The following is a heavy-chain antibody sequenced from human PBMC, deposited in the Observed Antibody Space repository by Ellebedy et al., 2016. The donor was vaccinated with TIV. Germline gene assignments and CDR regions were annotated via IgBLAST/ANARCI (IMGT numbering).Heavy chain of an antibody. CDR2: IYTSGST. CDR3: TMGIVGPTTYNY. CDR1: GGSISSYY. Sequence: SETLSLTCTVSGGSISSYYWSWIRQPAGKGLEWIGRIYTSGSTNYNPSLKSRVTISVDTSKNQFSLKLSSVTAADTAVYYCTMGIVGPTTYNYWGQGTLVTVSS. J-gene: IGHJ4*02. V-gene: IGHV4-4*07. D-gene: IGHD1-26*01.